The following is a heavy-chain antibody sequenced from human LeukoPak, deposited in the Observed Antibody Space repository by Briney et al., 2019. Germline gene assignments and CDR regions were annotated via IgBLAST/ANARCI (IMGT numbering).Heavy chain of an antibody. J-gene: IGHJ4*02. CDR3: ARDRDSSSWSSRRVGDYFDY. CDR1: GFTFNNYW. D-gene: IGHD6-13*01. Sequence: GGSLRLSCAASGFTFNNYWMNWVRQAPGKGLEWVANIQQDGSEKYYVDSVKGRFTISRDNARNSLYLQMNSLRAEDTAVYYCARDRDSSSWSSRRVGDYFDYWGQGTLVTVSS. CDR2: IQQDGSEK. V-gene: IGHV3-7*01.